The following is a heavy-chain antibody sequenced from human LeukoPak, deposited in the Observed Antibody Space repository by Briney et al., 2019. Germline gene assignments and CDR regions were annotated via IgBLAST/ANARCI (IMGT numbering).Heavy chain of an antibody. CDR2: INHSGST. J-gene: IGHJ5*02. CDR1: GGSFSGYY. Sequence: SETLSLTRAVYGGSFSGYYWSWIRQPPGKGLEWIGEINHSGSTNYNPSLKSRVTISVDTSKNQFSLKLSSVTAADTAVYYCARSIVVVPAALNWFDPWGQGTLVTVSS. V-gene: IGHV4-34*01. D-gene: IGHD2-2*01. CDR3: ARSIVVVPAALNWFDP.